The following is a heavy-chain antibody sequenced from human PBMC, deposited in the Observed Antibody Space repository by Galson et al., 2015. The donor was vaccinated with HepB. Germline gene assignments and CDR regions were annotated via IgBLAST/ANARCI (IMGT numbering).Heavy chain of an antibody. CDR1: GFTFSSYA. CDR2: ISGSGGST. J-gene: IGHJ5*02. V-gene: IGHV3-23*01. Sequence: SLRLSCAASGFTFSSYAMSWVRQAPGKGLEWVSAISGSGGSTYYADSVKGRFTISRDNSKNTLYLQMNSLRAEDTAVYYCAKDSGYSGYDEVGFLGFDPWGQGTLVTVSS. D-gene: IGHD5-12*01. CDR3: AKDSGYSGYDEVGFLGFDP.